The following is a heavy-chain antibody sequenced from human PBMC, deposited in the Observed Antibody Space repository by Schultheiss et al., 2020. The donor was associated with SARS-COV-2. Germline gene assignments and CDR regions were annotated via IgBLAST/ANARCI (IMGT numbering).Heavy chain of an antibody. V-gene: IGHV4-34*01. CDR1: GGSFSGYY. Sequence: SETLSLTCAVYGGSFSGYYWSWIRQPPGKGLEWIGEINHSGSTYYNPSLKSRVTISVDRSKNQFSLKLRSVTAAATAVYYCARVGNSVALGAFDIWGQGTMVTVSS. CDR3: ARVGNSVALGAFDI. D-gene: IGHD4-23*01. J-gene: IGHJ3*02. CDR2: INHSGST.